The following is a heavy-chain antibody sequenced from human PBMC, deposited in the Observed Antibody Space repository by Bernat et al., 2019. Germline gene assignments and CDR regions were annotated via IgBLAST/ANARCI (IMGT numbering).Heavy chain of an antibody. CDR2: ISSSSSYT. CDR3: ARIYRSGGSLDY. J-gene: IGHJ4*02. CDR1: GFTFSDYY. Sequence: QVQLVESGGGLVKPGGSLRLSCAASGFTFSDYYMSWIRQAPGKGLEWVSYISSSSSYTNYADSVKGRFTISRDNAKNSLYLQMNSLRAEDTAVYYCARIYRSGGSLDYWGQGTLVTVSS. V-gene: IGHV3-11*05. D-gene: IGHD2-15*01.